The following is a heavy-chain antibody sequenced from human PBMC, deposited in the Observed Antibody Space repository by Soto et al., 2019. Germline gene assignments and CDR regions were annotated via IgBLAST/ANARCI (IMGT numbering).Heavy chain of an antibody. CDR2: IIPIFGTA. Sequence: GASVKVSCKASGGTFSSYAISWVRQAPGQGLEWMGGIIPIFGTANYAQKFQGRVTITADESTSTAYMEQSSLRSEDTAVYYCVRDLPGYCSGGSCFALDYWGQGTLVTVSS. J-gene: IGHJ4*02. CDR1: GGTFSSYA. CDR3: VRDLPGYCSGGSCFALDY. V-gene: IGHV1-69*13. D-gene: IGHD2-15*01.